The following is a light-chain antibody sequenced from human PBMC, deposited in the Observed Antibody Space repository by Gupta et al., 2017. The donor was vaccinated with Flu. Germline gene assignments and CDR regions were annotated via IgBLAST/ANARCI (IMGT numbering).Light chain of an antibody. Sequence: QSALTQPPSASGSPGQSVPIPCTGPSSDVGGYDFVSWYHHHPGKAPKVVIYEVSKRPSGVPDRFSGSKSGNTASLTVSGLQTDDEADYYCSSYAGRSIYYVFGTGTKVAVL. J-gene: IGLJ1*01. CDR3: SSYAGRSIYYV. CDR1: SSDVGGYDF. V-gene: IGLV2-8*01. CDR2: EVS.